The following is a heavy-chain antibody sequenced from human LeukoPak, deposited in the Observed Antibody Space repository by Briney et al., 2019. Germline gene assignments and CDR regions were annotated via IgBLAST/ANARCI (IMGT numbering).Heavy chain of an antibody. D-gene: IGHD1/OR15-1a*01. Sequence: ASVKVSCKASGYTFTGYYMHWVRQAPGQGLEWMGWINPNSGGTNYAQKFQGRVTMTRDTSISTAYMELSRLRSDDTAVYYCARDLYNWNSLDYWGQGTLVTVSS. J-gene: IGHJ4*02. V-gene: IGHV1-2*02. CDR3: ARDLYNWNSLDY. CDR1: GYTFTGYY. CDR2: INPNSGGT.